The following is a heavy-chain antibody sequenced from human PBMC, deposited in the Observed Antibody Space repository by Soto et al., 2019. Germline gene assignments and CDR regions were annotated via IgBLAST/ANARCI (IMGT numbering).Heavy chain of an antibody. CDR3: ARDHYYDSSGYFSYFDY. J-gene: IGHJ4*02. V-gene: IGHV1-2*04. D-gene: IGHD3-22*01. CDR2: INPNSGGT. Sequence: ASVKVSCKASGYTFTGYYMHWVRQAPGQGLERIGWINPNSGGTNYAQKFQGWVTMTRDTSISTAYMELSRLRSDDTAVYYCARDHYYDSSGYFSYFDYWGQGTLVTVSS. CDR1: GYTFTGYY.